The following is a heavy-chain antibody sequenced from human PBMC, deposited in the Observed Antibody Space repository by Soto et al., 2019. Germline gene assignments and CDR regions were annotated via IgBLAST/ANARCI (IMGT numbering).Heavy chain of an antibody. CDR2: INPSGGST. CDR1: GYTFTSYY. J-gene: IGHJ4*02. D-gene: IGHD6-13*01. Sequence: ASVKVSCKASGYTFTSYYMHWVRQAPGQGLEWMGIINPSGGSTSYAQKFQDRVTMTRDTSTSTVYMELSSLRSEDTAVYYCARDQAQQLVLDYWGQGTLVTVSS. V-gene: IGHV1-46*01. CDR3: ARDQAQQLVLDY.